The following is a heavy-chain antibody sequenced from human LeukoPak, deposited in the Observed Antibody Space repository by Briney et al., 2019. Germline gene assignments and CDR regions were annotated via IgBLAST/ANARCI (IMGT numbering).Heavy chain of an antibody. CDR2: TYYRSKWYN. V-gene: IGHV6-1*01. J-gene: IGHJ3*02. Sequence: SQTLSLTCAISGDSVSSNSAAWNWIRQSPSRGLEWLGRTYYRSKWYNDYAVYVKSRIPINPDTSKNQFSLQLDSVTPEDTAVYYCCHSLSGRTGAFDIWGRGTVVTVSS. CDR3: CHSLSGRTGAFDI. D-gene: IGHD2-21*01. CDR1: GDSVSSNSAA.